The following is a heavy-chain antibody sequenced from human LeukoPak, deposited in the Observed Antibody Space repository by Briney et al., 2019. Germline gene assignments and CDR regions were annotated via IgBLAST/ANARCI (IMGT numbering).Heavy chain of an antibody. V-gene: IGHV3-30*18. CDR1: GFTFSSYA. J-gene: IGHJ6*02. Sequence: PGGSLRLSCAASGFTFSSYAMHWVRQPPGEGLEWVAVMTYDGSHKYYADSVKGRFTISRDNSKNTLYLQMNSLRPEDTALYYCAKGQLVDYGMDVWGHGTTVTVSS. CDR3: AKGQLVDYGMDV. CDR2: MTYDGSHK. D-gene: IGHD6-6*01.